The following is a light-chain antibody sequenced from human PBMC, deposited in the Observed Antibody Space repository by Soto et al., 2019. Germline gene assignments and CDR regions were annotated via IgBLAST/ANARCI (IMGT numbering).Light chain of an antibody. V-gene: IGLV2-14*01. CDR2: EVS. J-gene: IGLJ3*02. Sequence: QSALTQPASVSGSPGQSITISCTGSSSDVGAYNYVSWYQQYPGKAPKLMIYEVSNRPSGVSNRFSGSKSGNTASLTISGLQAEDEADYYGSSYTSSSTRVFGGGTQVTVL. CDR1: SSDVGAYNY. CDR3: SSYTSSSTRV.